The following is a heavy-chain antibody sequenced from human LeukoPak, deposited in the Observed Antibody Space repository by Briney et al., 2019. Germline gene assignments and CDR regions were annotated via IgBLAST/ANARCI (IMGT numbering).Heavy chain of an antibody. CDR3: ARDCSGGSCYSEAHYYYMDV. V-gene: IGHV3-21*01. Sequence: PGGSLRLSCAASGFTFSSYSMNWVRQAPGKGLEWVSSISSSSSYIYYADSVKGRFTISRDNAKNSLYLQMNSLRAEDTAVYYCARDCSGGSCYSEAHYYYMDVWGKGTTVTISS. CDR1: GFTFSSYS. D-gene: IGHD2-15*01. CDR2: ISSSSSYI. J-gene: IGHJ6*03.